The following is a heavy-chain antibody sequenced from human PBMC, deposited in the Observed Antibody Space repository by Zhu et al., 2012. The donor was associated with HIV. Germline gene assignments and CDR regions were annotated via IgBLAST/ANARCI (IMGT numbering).Heavy chain of an antibody. V-gene: IGHV4-34*02. D-gene: IGHD3-10*01. CDR1: GGSLNGYY. Sequence: QLQQWGAGLLKPSDTLTLTCAVYGGSLNGYYWSWIRQPPGKGLEWIGEIGHTGSTNYNPSLEDRVSISIDSSKNQFSLRLVLVTAADTAIYYCAKEAGGGFNFWGQETTVIVST. CDR2: IGHTGST. J-gene: IGHJ3*01. CDR3: AKEAGGGFNF.